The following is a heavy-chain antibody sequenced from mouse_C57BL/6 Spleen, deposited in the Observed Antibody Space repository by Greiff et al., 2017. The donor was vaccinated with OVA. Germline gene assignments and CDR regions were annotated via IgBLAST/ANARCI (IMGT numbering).Heavy chain of an antibody. Sequence: QVQLKESGPGLVQPSQSLSITCTVSGFSLTSYGVHWVRQSPGKGLEWRGVIWSGGSTDYNAAFISRLSISKDNSKSQVFFKMNSLQADDTAIYYCARNKGLRDAMDYWGQGTSVTVSS. V-gene: IGHV2-2*01. CDR1: GFSLTSYG. D-gene: IGHD2-4*01. J-gene: IGHJ4*01. CDR3: ARNKGLRDAMDY. CDR2: IWSGGST.